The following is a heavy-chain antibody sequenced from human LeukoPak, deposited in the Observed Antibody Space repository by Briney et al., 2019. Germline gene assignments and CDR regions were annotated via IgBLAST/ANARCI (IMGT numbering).Heavy chain of an antibody. CDR2: INPSGGST. CDR3: ARALVGATIFDY. V-gene: IGHV1-46*01. D-gene: IGHD1-26*01. CDR1: GYTFTSYG. J-gene: IGHJ4*02. Sequence: ASVKVSCKASGYTFTSYGISWVRQAPGQGLEWMGIINPSGGSTSYAQKFQGRVTMTRDTSTSTVYMELSSLRSEDTAVYYCARALVGATIFDYWGQGTLVTVSS.